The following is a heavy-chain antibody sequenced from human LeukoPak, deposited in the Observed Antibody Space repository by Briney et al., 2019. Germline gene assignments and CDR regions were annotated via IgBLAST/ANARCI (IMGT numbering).Heavy chain of an antibody. Sequence: GGSLRLSCTASGFTFSNFWMGWVRQAPGKGLEWVSSISSSTTYIYYADSVKGRFSISRDNAKNTLYLQMNSLRVEDTAVYYCARGRPHGNDYWGQGTLVTVSS. D-gene: IGHD4-23*01. V-gene: IGHV3-21*01. CDR1: GFTFSNFW. CDR3: ARGRPHGNDY. CDR2: ISSSTTYI. J-gene: IGHJ4*02.